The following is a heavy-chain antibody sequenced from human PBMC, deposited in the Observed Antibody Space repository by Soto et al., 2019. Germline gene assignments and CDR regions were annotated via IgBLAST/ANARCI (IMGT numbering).Heavy chain of an antibody. J-gene: IGHJ4*02. Sequence: GASVNVSCKAYGYSFTSRYMHWVRQAPGEGLQLMGIINPSSGGANYAQMFQGRVTLTRXXXXXXIXMXLSXXGSEDTAVYYCARDGTKWNTDYWGPGTLVTVSS. CDR1: GYSFTSRY. CDR3: ARDGTKWNTDY. V-gene: IGHV1-46*01. D-gene: IGHD1-20*01. CDR2: INPSSGGA.